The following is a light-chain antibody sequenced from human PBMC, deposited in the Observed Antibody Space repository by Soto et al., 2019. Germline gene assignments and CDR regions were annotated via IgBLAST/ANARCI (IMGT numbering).Light chain of an antibody. CDR1: QSFSSNY. V-gene: IGKV3-20*01. J-gene: IGKJ3*01. CDR2: GAS. CDR3: QQYGRSPFT. Sequence: EIVMTRSPATLSVSPGETATLSCRASQSFSSNYVAWFHQKPGQAPRLLIYGASSRATGVPDRFSASGSGTDFTLTISRLEPEDFAVYYCQQYGRSPFTFGPGTKVDI.